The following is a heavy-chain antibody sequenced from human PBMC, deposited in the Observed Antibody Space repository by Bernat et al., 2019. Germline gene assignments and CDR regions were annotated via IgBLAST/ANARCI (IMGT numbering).Heavy chain of an antibody. Sequence: QVQLVESGGGVVQPGRSLRLSCAASGFTFSSYAMHWVRQAPGKGLEWVAVISYDGSNKYYADSVKGRFTISRDNSKNTLYLQMNSLRAEDTAVYYCARDVGSGGYMGGYFDYWGQGTLVTVSS. CDR2: ISYDGSNK. V-gene: IGHV3-30-3*01. CDR3: ARDVGSGGYMGGYFDY. D-gene: IGHD1-26*01. CDR1: GFTFSSYA. J-gene: IGHJ4*02.